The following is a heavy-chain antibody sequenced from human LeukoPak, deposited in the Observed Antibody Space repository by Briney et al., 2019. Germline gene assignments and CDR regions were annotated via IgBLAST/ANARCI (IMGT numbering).Heavy chain of an antibody. CDR2: INKDGSAT. Sequence: GGSLRLSCEASGFTFDAYAMHWVRQAPGKGLEWVSLINKDGSATYYADSVKGRFTISRDYSKNSLYLQMNSLRSEDTALYYCATWAFYHSLDVWGQGTTVTVSS. D-gene: IGHD1-26*01. CDR3: ATWAFYHSLDV. V-gene: IGHV3-43*02. J-gene: IGHJ6*02. CDR1: GFTFDAYA.